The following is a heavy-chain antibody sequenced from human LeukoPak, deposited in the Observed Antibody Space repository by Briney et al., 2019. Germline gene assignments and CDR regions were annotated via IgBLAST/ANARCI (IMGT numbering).Heavy chain of an antibody. V-gene: IGHV4-59*01. CDR2: IYYSGST. Sequence: PSETLSLTCTVSGGSISSYYWSWIRQPPGKGLEWIGYIYYSGSTNYNPSLKSRVTISVDTSKNQFSLKLSSVTAADTAVYYCAREVKFDSSGYYPNPYFDYWGQGTPVTVSS. CDR1: GGSISSYY. J-gene: IGHJ4*02. D-gene: IGHD3-22*01. CDR3: AREVKFDSSGYYPNPYFDY.